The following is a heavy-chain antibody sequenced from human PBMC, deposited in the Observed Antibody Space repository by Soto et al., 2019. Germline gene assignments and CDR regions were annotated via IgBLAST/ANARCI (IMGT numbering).Heavy chain of an antibody. CDR3: ASLWFGETRHYWYFDL. Sequence: SETLSLTCAVSGGSISSSNWWSWVRQPPGKGLEWIGEIYHSGSTNYNPSLKSRVTISVDKSKNQFSLKLSSVTAADTAVYYCASLWFGETRHYWYFDLWGRDTLVTVSS. D-gene: IGHD3-10*01. V-gene: IGHV4-4*02. CDR2: IYHSGST. J-gene: IGHJ2*01. CDR1: GGSISSSNW.